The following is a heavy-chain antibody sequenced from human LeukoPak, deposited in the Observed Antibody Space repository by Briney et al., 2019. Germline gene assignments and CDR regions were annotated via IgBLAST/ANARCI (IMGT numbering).Heavy chain of an antibody. J-gene: IGHJ3*02. CDR2: INPNSGGT. CDR1: GYTFTGYY. CDR3: AREVVPAAMRRSDAFDI. D-gene: IGHD2-2*01. V-gene: IGHV1-2*02. Sequence: ASVKVSCKASGYTFTGYYMHWVRQAPGQGLEWMGWINPNSGGTNYAQKFQGRVTMTRATSISTAYMELSRLRSDDTAVYYCAREVVPAAMRRSDAFDIWGQGTMVTVSS.